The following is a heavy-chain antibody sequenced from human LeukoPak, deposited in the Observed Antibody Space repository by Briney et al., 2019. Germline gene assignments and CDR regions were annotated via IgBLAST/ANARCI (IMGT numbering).Heavy chain of an antibody. J-gene: IGHJ3*02. CDR1: GFTFNNYA. V-gene: IGHV3-30-3*01. CDR3: VRDPDVLTGIAFDI. CDR2: ISYDGSNK. Sequence: GRSLRLSCAASGFTFNNYAIHWVRQAPGKGLEWVAVISYDGSNKFYADSVKGRFTISRDSSKNTLFLQMNSLRPEDTAVYYCVRDPDVLTGIAFDIWGQGTMVTVSS. D-gene: IGHD3-9*01.